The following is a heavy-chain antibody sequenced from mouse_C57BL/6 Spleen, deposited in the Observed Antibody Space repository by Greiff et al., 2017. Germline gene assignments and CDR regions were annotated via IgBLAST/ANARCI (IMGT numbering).Heavy chain of an antibody. Sequence: QVQLKQSGAELMKPGASVKLSCKATGYTFTGYWIEWVKQRPGHGLEWIGEILPGSGSTNYNEKFKGKATFTADTSSNTAYMQLSSLTTEDSAIYYCARGVGYYANWGYFDYWGQGTTLTVSS. D-gene: IGHD2-1*01. CDR3: ARGVGYYANWGYFDY. J-gene: IGHJ2*01. CDR2: ILPGSGST. V-gene: IGHV1-9*01. CDR1: GYTFTGYW.